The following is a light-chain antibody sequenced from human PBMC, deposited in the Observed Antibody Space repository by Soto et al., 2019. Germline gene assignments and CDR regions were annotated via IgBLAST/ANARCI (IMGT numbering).Light chain of an antibody. CDR2: KAS. CDR3: QQYNSYSGT. J-gene: IGKJ3*01. V-gene: IGKV1-5*03. Sequence: DIQQTHSPSPLSASLVDRVTFPCRASQNIRSRLAWVQQKPGKAPKVLIHKASNLESGVPSRFSGSGSGKEFTLTISSLQPDDVATYYCQQYNSYSGTFGHGTKVDIK. CDR1: QNIRSR.